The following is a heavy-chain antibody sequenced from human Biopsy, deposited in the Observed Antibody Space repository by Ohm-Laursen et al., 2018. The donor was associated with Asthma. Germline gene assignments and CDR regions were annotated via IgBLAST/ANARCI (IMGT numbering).Heavy chain of an antibody. CDR2: ISYDGSNK. J-gene: IGHJ5*02. Sequence: RSLRLSCAASGFTFSSYAMHWVRQAPGKGLEWVAVISYDGSNKYYADSVKGRFTISRDNSKNTLYLQMNSLRAEDTAVYYCAKAERYFDWYWFDPWGQGTLVTVSS. CDR1: GFTFSSYA. D-gene: IGHD3-9*01. V-gene: IGHV3-30-3*01. CDR3: AKAERYFDWYWFDP.